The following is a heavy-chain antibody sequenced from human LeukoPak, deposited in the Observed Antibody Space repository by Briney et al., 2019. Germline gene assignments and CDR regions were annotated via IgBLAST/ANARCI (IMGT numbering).Heavy chain of an antibody. CDR2: IYHSGST. V-gene: IGHV4-30-2*01. D-gene: IGHD3-16*01. J-gene: IGHJ5*02. Sequence: SETLSLTCAVSGGSISSGGYSWSWIRQPPGKGLEWIGYIYHSGSTYYNPSLKSRVTISVGRSKNQFSLKLSSVTAADTAVYYCARGDNWFDPWGQGTLVTVSS. CDR1: GGSISSGGYS. CDR3: ARGDNWFDP.